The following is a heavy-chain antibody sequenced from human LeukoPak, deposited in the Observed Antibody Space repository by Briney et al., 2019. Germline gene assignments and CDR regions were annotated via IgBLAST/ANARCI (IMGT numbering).Heavy chain of an antibody. V-gene: IGHV4-34*01. J-gene: IGHJ4*02. D-gene: IGHD3-3*01. Sequence: SETLSLTCAVYGGSFSGYYWSWIRQPPGKGLEWIGEINHSGSTNYNPSLKSRVTISVDTSKNQFSLKLSSVTAADTAVYYCARGGDFGLITIDYWGQGTLVTVSS. CDR1: GGSFSGYY. CDR3: ARGGDFGLITIDY. CDR2: INHSGST.